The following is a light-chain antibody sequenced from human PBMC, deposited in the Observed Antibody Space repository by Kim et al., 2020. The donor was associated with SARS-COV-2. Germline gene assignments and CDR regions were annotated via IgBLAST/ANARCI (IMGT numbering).Light chain of an antibody. CDR2: RDS. V-gene: IGLV3-9*01. Sequence: SYELTQPLSVSVALGQTARITCGENNIGSKSVHWYQQRPGQAPVLVIYRDSNRPSGIPERFSASNSGKTATLTISRAQAGDEADYHCQVWASGTVVFGTGTKVTVL. J-gene: IGLJ1*01. CDR3: QVWASGTVV. CDR1: NIGSKS.